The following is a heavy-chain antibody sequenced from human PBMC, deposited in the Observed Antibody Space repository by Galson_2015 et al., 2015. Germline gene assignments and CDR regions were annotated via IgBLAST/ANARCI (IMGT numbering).Heavy chain of an antibody. CDR2: IRGSGGST. V-gene: IGHV3-23*01. D-gene: IGHD2-15*01. CDR1: GFTFSTYD. Sequence: SLRLSCAASGFTFSTYDMSWVRQAPRKGLEWVSTIRGSGGSTYYADSVKGRFTISRDNSKNTLYLQMNSLRAEDTAVYYCTTGRNSFYCSGGSCYSRYFDLWGRGTLVTVS. J-gene: IGHJ2*01. CDR3: TTGRNSFYCSGGSCYSRYFDL.